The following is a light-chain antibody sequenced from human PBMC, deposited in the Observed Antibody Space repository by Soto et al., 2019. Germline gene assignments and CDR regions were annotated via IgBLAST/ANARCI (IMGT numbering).Light chain of an antibody. J-gene: IGKJ5*01. CDR3: QQYGSSPSIT. Sequence: EIVLTQSPGTLSLSPGERATLSCRASQSVSSSYLAWYQQKPGQAPRLLIYGASNRATGIPDRFSGNGSGTDFTLTISRLEPEDFAVYYCQQYGSSPSITFGQGTRLEIK. V-gene: IGKV3-20*01. CDR1: QSVSSSY. CDR2: GAS.